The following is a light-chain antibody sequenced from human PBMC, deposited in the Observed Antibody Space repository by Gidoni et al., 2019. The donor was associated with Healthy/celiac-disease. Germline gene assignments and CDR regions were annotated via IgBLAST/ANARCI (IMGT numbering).Light chain of an antibody. V-gene: IGLV1-40*01. J-gene: IGLJ2*01. CDR1: SHNIGAGYD. CDR2: GNS. Sequence: QSVVTQSPSVAGAPAQRGTISCTGSSHNIGAGYDVHGYQQLPGTAPKLLIYGNSNRPSGVPDRFSGAKSGTSASLAITGLQAEDEADYYCQSYDSSLSGVVFGGGTKLTVL. CDR3: QSYDSSLSGVV.